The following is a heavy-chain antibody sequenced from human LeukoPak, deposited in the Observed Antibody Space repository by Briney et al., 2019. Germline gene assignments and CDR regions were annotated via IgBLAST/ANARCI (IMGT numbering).Heavy chain of an antibody. V-gene: IGHV7-4-1*02. J-gene: IGHJ4*02. D-gene: IGHD2-15*01. CDR3: ARHYHLGYCNGGSCYGFDY. Sequence: ASVKVSCKASGYTFTTYTINWVRQAPGQGLEWMGWLNTNTGNPTYAQDFTGRFVFSLDTSVSTAYLQISSLEAEDTAVYYCARHYHLGYCNGGSCYGFDYWGRGTLVTVSS. CDR1: GYTFTTYT. CDR2: LNTNTGNP.